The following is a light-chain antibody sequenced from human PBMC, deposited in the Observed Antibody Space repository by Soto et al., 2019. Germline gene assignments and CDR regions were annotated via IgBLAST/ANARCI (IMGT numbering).Light chain of an antibody. CDR2: DAS. CDR1: QGISSA. V-gene: IGKV1D-13*01. J-gene: IGKJ4*01. CDR3: QQFTNYPLT. Sequence: AIQLTQSPSSLSASVGDRVTITCRASQGISSALAWYQQKPGRPPKLLIYDASSLESGVPSRFSGSGSGTEFTLTISSLQPEDFPTYYCQQFTNYPLTFGGGTKVEIK.